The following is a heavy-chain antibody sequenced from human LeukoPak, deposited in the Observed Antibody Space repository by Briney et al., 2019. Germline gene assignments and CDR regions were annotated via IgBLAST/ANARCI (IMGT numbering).Heavy chain of an antibody. V-gene: IGHV4-34*01. J-gene: IGHJ5*02. Sequence: SETLSLTCAVYGGSFSGYYWSWIRQPPGKGLEWIGEINHSGSTNYNPSLKSRVTISVDTSKNQFSLKLSSVTAADTAVYYCARGGQWLVRWWFDPWGQGALVTVSS. D-gene: IGHD6-19*01. CDR3: ARGGQWLVRWWFDP. CDR2: INHSGST. CDR1: GGSFSGYY.